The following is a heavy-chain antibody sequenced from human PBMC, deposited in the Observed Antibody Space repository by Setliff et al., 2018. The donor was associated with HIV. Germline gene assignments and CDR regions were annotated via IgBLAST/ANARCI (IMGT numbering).Heavy chain of an antibody. CDR2: IYTSGTT. Sequence: TLSLTCFVSGVSISGHFWGWIRQPPGKGLEWIGYIYTSGTTEYNPSLDSRVTISVDTSRDQFSLNLRSVTAADTPLYFCARQRHGGAGAHDYWGQGTLVTVSS. J-gene: IGHJ4*02. CDR1: GVSISGHF. D-gene: IGHD3-16*01. CDR3: ARQRHGGAGAHDY. V-gene: IGHV4-4*09.